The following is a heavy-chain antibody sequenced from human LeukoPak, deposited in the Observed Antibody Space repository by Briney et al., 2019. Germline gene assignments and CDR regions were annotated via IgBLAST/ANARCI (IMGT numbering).Heavy chain of an antibody. CDR1: GDSVSRNNFA. CDR2: TYYGSKLYN. J-gene: IGHJ4*02. V-gene: IGHV6-1*01. CDR3: ARSEGEGWSDRFEN. Sequence: SQTLSLTCAISGDSVSRNNFAWNWIRQSPSRGLEWLGRTYYGSKLYNEYAVSVKSRITINPDTSKNQFSLQLNSVTPEDTAVYYCARSEGEGWSDRFENWGQGTLVPVFS. D-gene: IGHD1-1*01.